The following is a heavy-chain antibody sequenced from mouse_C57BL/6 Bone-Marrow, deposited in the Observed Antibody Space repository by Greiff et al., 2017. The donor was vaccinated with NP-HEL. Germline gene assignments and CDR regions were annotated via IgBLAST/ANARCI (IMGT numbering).Heavy chain of an antibody. CDR2: ISSGGDYI. D-gene: IGHD2-3*01. CDR3: TRIYDGYYVFFDY. Sequence: EVHLVESGEGLVKPGGSLKLSCAASGFTFSSYAMSWVRQTPEKRLEWVAYISSGGDYIYYADTVKGRFTISRDNARNTLYLQMSSLKSEDTAMYYCTRIYDGYYVFFDYWGQGTTLTVSS. CDR1: GFTFSSYA. V-gene: IGHV5-9-1*02. J-gene: IGHJ2*01.